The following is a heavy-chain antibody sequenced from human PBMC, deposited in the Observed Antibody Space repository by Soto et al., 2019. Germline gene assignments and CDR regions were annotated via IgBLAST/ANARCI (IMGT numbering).Heavy chain of an antibody. CDR1: GYTFTSYG. V-gene: IGHV1-18*04. CDR2: ISAYNGNT. CDR3: ARGIAAALRVGWFDP. D-gene: IGHD6-13*01. Sequence: AAVKVSCKASGYTFTSYGIIWVRQAPGQGLEWMGWISAYNGNTNCAQKLQGRVTMTTDTSTSTAYMELRSLRSDDTAVYYCARGIAAALRVGWFDPWGQGTLVTVSS. J-gene: IGHJ5*02.